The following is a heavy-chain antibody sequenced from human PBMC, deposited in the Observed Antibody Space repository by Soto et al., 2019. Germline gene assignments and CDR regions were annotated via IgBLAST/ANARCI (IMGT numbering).Heavy chain of an antibody. CDR3: ARVLPYYYYGMDV. J-gene: IGHJ6*02. CDR1: GGTFSSYA. V-gene: IGHV1-69*13. CDR2: IIPIFGTA. D-gene: IGHD1-1*01. Sequence: ASVKVSCKASGGTFSSYAISWVRQAPGQGLEWMGGIIPIFGTANYAQKFQGRVTITADESTSTAYMELSSLRSEDTAVYYCARVLPYYYYGMDVWGQGTTVTVSS.